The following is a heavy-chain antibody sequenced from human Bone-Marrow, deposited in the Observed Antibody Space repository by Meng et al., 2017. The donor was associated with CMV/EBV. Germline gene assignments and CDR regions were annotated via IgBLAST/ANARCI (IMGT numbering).Heavy chain of an antibody. J-gene: IGHJ4*02. CDR2: ISYDGSNK. D-gene: IGHD1-26*01. Sequence: GESLKISCAASGFTFSSYAMHWVRQAPGKGLEWVAVISYDGSNKYYADSVKGRFTISRDNSKNTLYLQMNSLRAEDTAVYYCATPSSSGSSYYFDYWGQGTLVTASS. CDR1: GFTFSSYA. CDR3: ATPSSSGSSYYFDY. V-gene: IGHV3-30-3*01.